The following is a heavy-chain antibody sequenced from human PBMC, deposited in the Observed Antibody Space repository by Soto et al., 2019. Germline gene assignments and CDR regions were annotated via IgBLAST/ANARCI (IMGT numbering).Heavy chain of an antibody. J-gene: IGHJ4*02. CDR1: GFTFSSYT. CDR3: ARDGGTTFDY. Sequence: EVQLVESGGGLVKPGGSLRLFCAASGFTFSSYTMNWVRQAPGKGLEWVSSISSSSSKIYYVDSVKGRFTISRDNAKNSLYLQMSSLGVEDTAVYYCARDGGTTFDYWGQGTLDTVSS. CDR2: ISSSSSKI. V-gene: IGHV3-21*01. D-gene: IGHD4-4*01.